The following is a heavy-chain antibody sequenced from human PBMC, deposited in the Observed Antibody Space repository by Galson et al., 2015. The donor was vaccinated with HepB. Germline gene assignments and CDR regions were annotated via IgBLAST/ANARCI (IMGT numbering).Heavy chain of an antibody. D-gene: IGHD2-8*02. CDR2: IYYSGST. CDR3: ARGRLEVYGEGIYDY. Sequence: SETLSLTCTVSGGSISSYYWSWIRQPPGKGLEWIGYIYYSGSTNYNPSLKSRVTISVDTSKNQFSLKLSSVTAADTAVYYCARGRLEVYGEGIYDYWGQGTLVTVSS. J-gene: IGHJ4*02. CDR1: GGSISSYY. V-gene: IGHV4-59*12.